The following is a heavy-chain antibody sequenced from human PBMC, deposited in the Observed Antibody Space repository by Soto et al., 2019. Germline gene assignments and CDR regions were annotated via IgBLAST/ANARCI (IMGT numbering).Heavy chain of an antibody. J-gene: IGHJ1*01. V-gene: IGHV3-9*01. CDR1: VFTCDDYA. Sequence: SLRLSCSASVFTCDDYAMHWFRQVPRKGLEWVSGINWNSGSIGYGDSVKGRFAISRDNAKSSLHLQMNSLSAEDTAFYYCVKDESINWYSGHFRHWGQGTLVTVSS. D-gene: IGHD6-13*01. CDR2: INWNSGSI. CDR3: VKDESINWYSGHFRH.